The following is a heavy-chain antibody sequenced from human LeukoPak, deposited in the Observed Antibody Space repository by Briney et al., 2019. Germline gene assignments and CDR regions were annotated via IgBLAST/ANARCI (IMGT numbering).Heavy chain of an antibody. D-gene: IGHD3-22*01. V-gene: IGHV1-2*02. J-gene: IGHJ4*02. CDR2: INPNSGGT. CDR3: ARDRSGYYGFDY. Sequence: ASVKVSCKASGYSFTGYYMHWVRQAPGQGLEWMGWINPNSGGTNYAQKFQGRVTMTRDTSTSTVYMELSSLRSEDTAVYYCARDRSGYYGFDYWGQGTLVTVSS. CDR1: GYSFTGYY.